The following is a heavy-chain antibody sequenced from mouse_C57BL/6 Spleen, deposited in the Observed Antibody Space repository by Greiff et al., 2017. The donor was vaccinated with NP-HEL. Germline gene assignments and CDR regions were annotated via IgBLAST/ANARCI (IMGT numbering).Heavy chain of an antibody. J-gene: IGHJ1*03. V-gene: IGHV1-80*01. CDR3: AMYGSSPHWYFDV. CDR1: GYAFSSYW. Sequence: VQLQQSGAELVKPGASVKISCKASGYAFSSYWMNWVKQRPGKGLEWIGQIYPGDGDTNYNGKFKGKATLTADKSSSTAYMQLSSLTSEDSAVYFCAMYGSSPHWYFDVWGTGTTVTVSS. CDR2: IYPGDGDT. D-gene: IGHD1-1*01.